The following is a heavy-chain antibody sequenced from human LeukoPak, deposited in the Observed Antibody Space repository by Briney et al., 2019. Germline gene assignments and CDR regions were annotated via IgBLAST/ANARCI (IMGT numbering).Heavy chain of an antibody. Sequence: GGSLRLSCAASGFTFSSYSMNWVRQAPGKGLEWVSSISSSSSSYIYYADSVKGRFTISRDNAKNSLYLQMNSLRAEDTAVYYCARDKDSYGFDYWGQGTLVTVSS. D-gene: IGHD5-18*01. CDR2: ISSSSSSYI. CDR1: GFTFSSYS. V-gene: IGHV3-21*01. CDR3: ARDKDSYGFDY. J-gene: IGHJ4*02.